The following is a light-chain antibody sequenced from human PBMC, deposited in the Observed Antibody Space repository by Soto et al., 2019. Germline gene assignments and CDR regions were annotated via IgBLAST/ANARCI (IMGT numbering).Light chain of an antibody. J-gene: IGKJ4*01. CDR1: QSISSW. CDR3: QQYNSYPVT. CDR2: KAS. Sequence: DIQMTQSPSTLSASVGDRVTITCRASQSISSWLAWYQQKPGKAPKLLIYKASSLESGVPSRFSGSGSGTEFTLTISSLQSDDFATYYYQQYNSYPVTLGGGTKVDIK. V-gene: IGKV1-5*03.